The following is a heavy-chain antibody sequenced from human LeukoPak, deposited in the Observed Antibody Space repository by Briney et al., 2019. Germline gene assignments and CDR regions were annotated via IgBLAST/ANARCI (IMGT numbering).Heavy chain of an antibody. D-gene: IGHD2-21*02. J-gene: IGHJ4*02. CDR2: INHSGST. Sequence: SETLSLTCAVYGGSFRGYYWSWIRQPPGKGLEWIGEINHSGSTNYNPSLKSRVTISVDTSKNQFSLQLSSVTAADTAVYYCARATAYCGGDCYVNWAYYFDYWGQGTLVTVSS. CDR3: ARATAYCGGDCYVNWAYYFDY. CDR1: GGSFRGYY. V-gene: IGHV4-34*01.